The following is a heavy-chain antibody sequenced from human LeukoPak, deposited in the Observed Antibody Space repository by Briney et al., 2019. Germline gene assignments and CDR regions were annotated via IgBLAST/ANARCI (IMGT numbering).Heavy chain of an antibody. CDR1: GDSISTSSW. CDR3: ARVPFWSGYPGYYYGMVV. CDR2: IYHGGTT. D-gene: IGHD3-3*01. J-gene: IGHJ6*02. V-gene: IGHV4-4*02. Sequence: PSETLSLTCAVSGDSISTSSWWSWVRQPPGKGLEWIGEIYHGGTTHYKPSLKSRVSISVDTSKNQFSLKLSSVTAADTAVYYCARVPFWSGYPGYYYGMVVWGQGTTVTVSS.